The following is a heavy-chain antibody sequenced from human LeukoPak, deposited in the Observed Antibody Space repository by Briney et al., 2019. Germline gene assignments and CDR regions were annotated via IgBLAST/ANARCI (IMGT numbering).Heavy chain of an antibody. Sequence: GGSLRLSCTASGFTVSRAWMNWVRQAPGKGMELVGRIKKKSEGLTTDYAAPVKGRFTISRDDSKNMLYLQMNSLKNEDTAVYYRTTLTMLVGAHSDYWGQGSLVTVSS. CDR2: IKKKSEGLTT. CDR3: TTLTMLVGAHSDY. V-gene: IGHV3-15*01. J-gene: IGHJ4*02. D-gene: IGHD2-8*01. CDR1: GFTVSRAW.